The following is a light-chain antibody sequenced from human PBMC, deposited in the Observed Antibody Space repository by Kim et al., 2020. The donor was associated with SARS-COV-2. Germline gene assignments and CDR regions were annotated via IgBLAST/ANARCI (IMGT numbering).Light chain of an antibody. CDR1: KLGGTY. J-gene: IGLJ2*01. V-gene: IGLV3-1*01. Sequence: PGQKASITCSRVKLGGTYASWYQQKPGQSPVLVIYQDSKRPSEIPERFSGSNSGNTATLTISGTQAMDEADYYCQAWDSSTVIFGGGTQLTVL. CDR2: QDS. CDR3: QAWDSSTVI.